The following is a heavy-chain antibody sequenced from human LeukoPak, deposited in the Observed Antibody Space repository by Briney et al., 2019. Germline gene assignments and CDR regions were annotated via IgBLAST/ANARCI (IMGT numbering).Heavy chain of an antibody. CDR2: IWYDGSNK. CDR3: ARSGLRWEPTAADY. CDR1: GFTFSSYG. J-gene: IGHJ4*02. Sequence: GGSLRLSCAASGFTFSSYGMHWARQAPGKGLEWVAVIWYDGSNKYYADSVKGRFTISRDNSKNTLYLQMNSLRAEDTAVYYCARSGLRWEPTAADYWGQGTLVTVSS. V-gene: IGHV3-33*01. D-gene: IGHD1-26*01.